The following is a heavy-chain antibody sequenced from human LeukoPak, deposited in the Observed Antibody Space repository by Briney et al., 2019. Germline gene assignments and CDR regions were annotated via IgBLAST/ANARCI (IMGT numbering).Heavy chain of an antibody. V-gene: IGHV1-2*06. Sequence: ASVKVSCMASGYTFTDYLIHWVRQAPGQGPEWMGRVNPNSGGTRYAQKFQGRVIMTRDTSITTLYMELSSLRSDDTAVYYCARDREFCDSNCYSGWFASWGQGTLVTVSS. J-gene: IGHJ5*01. D-gene: IGHD3-22*01. CDR2: VNPNSGGT. CDR3: ARDREFCDSNCYSGWFAS. CDR1: GYTFTDYL.